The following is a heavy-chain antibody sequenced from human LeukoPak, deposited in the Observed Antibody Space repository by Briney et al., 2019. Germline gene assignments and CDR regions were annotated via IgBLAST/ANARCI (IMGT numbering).Heavy chain of an antibody. Sequence: PGGSLRLSCAASGFTFSSYSMNWVRQAPGKGLEWVSYISSSSSTIYYADSVKGRFTISRDNAKNSLYQQMNSLRDEDTAVYYCARDISTGGRWLQFYYYYGMDVWGQGTTVTVSS. D-gene: IGHD5-24*01. V-gene: IGHV3-48*02. CDR2: ISSSSSTI. CDR3: ARDISTGGRWLQFYYYYGMDV. J-gene: IGHJ6*02. CDR1: GFTFSSYS.